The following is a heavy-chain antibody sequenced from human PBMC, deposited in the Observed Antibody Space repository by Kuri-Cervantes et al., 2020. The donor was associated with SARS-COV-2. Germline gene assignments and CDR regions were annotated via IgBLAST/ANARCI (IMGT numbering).Heavy chain of an antibody. CDR1: GFTFGDYA. D-gene: IGHD5-12*01. CDR2: ISSSSSYI. V-gene: IGHV3-21*01. Sequence: GGSLRLSCTASGFTFGDYAMSWVRQAPGEGLEWVSSISSSSSYIYYADSVKGRFTTSRDNSKNTLYLQMNSLRAEDTAVYYCAREVSGYDFGWGQGTLVTVSS. J-gene: IGHJ4*02. CDR3: AREVSGYDFG.